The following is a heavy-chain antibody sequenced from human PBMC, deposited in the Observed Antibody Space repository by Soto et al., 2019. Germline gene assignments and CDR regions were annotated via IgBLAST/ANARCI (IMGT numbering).Heavy chain of an antibody. CDR3: ATIAAFLNGWFDH. J-gene: IGHJ5*02. Sequence: SETLSLTCTVSGGSISSGGYYWSWIRQHPGKGLEWIGYIYYSGSTYYNPSLKSRVTISVDTSKNQFSLKLSSVTAADTAVYYCATIAAFLNGWFDHWGQGTLVTVSS. D-gene: IGHD5-12*01. V-gene: IGHV4-31*03. CDR2: IYYSGST. CDR1: GGSISSGGYY.